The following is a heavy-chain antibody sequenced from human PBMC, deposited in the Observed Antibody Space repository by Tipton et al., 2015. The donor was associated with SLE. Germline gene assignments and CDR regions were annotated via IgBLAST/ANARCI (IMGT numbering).Heavy chain of an antibody. Sequence: TLSLTCSVSGGSINNYYWNWIRQTQRKGLEWIGYIYSSGGTDYNPSLKSRLTISVETSKNQFSLKLTSVTAADTAVYYCARNWYSSGWPVLDSWGQGTLVTVSS. J-gene: IGHJ4*02. V-gene: IGHV4-4*08. CDR2: IYSSGGT. CDR3: ARNWYSSGWPVLDS. CDR1: GGSINNYY. D-gene: IGHD6-19*01.